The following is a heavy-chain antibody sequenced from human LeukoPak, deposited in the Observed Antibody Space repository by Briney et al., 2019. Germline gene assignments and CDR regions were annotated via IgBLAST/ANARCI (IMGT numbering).Heavy chain of an antibody. Sequence: RSGGSLRLSCAASGFTFSSYSMNWVRQAPGKGLEWVSGINWNGGSTGYADSVKGRFTISRDNAKNSLYLQMNSLRAEDTALYYCASIAAAGVYFDYWGQGTLVTVSS. CDR1: GFTFSSYS. V-gene: IGHV3-20*04. J-gene: IGHJ4*02. CDR2: INWNGGST. D-gene: IGHD6-13*01. CDR3: ASIAAAGVYFDY.